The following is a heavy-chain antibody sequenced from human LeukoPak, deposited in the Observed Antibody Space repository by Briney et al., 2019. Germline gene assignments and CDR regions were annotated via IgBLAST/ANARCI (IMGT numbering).Heavy chain of an antibody. J-gene: IGHJ6*03. CDR3: ARDPLKDYYYMDV. CDR2: ISRSSSYI. V-gene: IGHV3-21*01. CDR1: VFTFSSYS. Sequence: GGSLRLSCAPSVFTFSSYSMNCVRQAPGEGRGWVSSISRSSSYIYYANSAKGGFTISRDTAKNSLYLQMNSLRAEDTAVYYCARDPLKDYYYMDVWGKGTTVTVSS.